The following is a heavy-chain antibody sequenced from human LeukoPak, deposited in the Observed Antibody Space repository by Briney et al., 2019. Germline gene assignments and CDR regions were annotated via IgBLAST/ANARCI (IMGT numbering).Heavy chain of an antibody. CDR3: AREELLSRFIGPGG. V-gene: IGHV3-11*04. D-gene: IGHD3-10*01. Sequence: GGSLRLSCAASGFTFSDYYMSWIRQAPGKGLEWVSYISSSGSTIYYADSVKGRFTISRDNAKNSLYLQMNSLRAEDTAVYYCAREELLSRFIGPGGWGQGTLVTVSS. CDR2: ISSSGSTI. CDR1: GFTFSDYY. J-gene: IGHJ4*02.